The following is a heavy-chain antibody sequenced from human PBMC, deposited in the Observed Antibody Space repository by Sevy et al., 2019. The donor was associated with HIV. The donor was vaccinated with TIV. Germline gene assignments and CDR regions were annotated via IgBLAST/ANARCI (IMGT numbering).Heavy chain of an antibody. CDR1: GYTFTSYG. CDR3: ARSIGVEMLDY. J-gene: IGHJ4*02. Sequence: ASVKVSCKASGYTFTSYGISWVRQAPGQWLEWMGWINGYNGDTHYAQNLQGRVTMSTDTPSSTTYMELRSLRSDDTAISYCARSIGVEMLDYWGQGTLVTVSS. D-gene: IGHD3-3*01. CDR2: INGYNGDT. V-gene: IGHV1-18*04.